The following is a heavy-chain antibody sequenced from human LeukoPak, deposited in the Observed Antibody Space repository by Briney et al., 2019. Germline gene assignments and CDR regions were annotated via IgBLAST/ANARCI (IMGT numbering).Heavy chain of an antibody. D-gene: IGHD1-26*01. CDR2: INHSGST. Sequence: SETLSLTCAVYGGSFSGYYWSWIRQPPGKGLEWIGEINHSGSTNYNPSLKSRVTISVDTSKNQFSLKLSSVTAADTAVYYCARGVGASTDYWGQGTLVIVSS. V-gene: IGHV4-34*01. CDR1: GGSFSGYY. J-gene: IGHJ4*02. CDR3: ARGVGASTDY.